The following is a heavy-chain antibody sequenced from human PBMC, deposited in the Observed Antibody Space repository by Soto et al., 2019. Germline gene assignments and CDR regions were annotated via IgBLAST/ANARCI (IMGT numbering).Heavy chain of an antibody. V-gene: IGHV3-74*01. CDR2: INSDGSST. Sequence: LRLSCAASRFTFSSYWMYWVRQAPGKGLVWVSRINSDGSSTRYADSVKGRFSISRDNSKSTLYLQMNTLRAEDTAVYYCARRREGYYYGLDVWGQGTTVTVSS. J-gene: IGHJ6*02. CDR3: ARRREGYYYGLDV. CDR1: RFTFSSYW. D-gene: IGHD1-26*01.